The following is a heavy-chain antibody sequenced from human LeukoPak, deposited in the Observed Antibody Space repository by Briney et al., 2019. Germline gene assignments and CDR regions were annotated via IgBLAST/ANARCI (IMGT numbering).Heavy chain of an antibody. CDR1: GFTFSSYG. CDR3: AKDPGTFAIFGVVIKEGGWFDP. V-gene: IGHV3-30*02. CDR2: IRYDGSNK. D-gene: IGHD3-3*01. Sequence: GGSLRLSCAASGFTFSSYGMHWVRQAPGKGLEWVAFIRYDGSNKYYADSVKGRFTISRDNSKNTLYLQMNSLRAEDTAVYYCAKDPGTFAIFGVVIKEGGWFDPWGQGTLVTVSS. J-gene: IGHJ5*02.